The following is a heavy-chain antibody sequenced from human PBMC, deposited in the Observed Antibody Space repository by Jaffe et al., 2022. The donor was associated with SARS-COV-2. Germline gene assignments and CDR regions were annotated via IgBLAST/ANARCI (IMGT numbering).Heavy chain of an antibody. J-gene: IGHJ6*02. Sequence: QVKLQESGPRLVKPSETLSLTCTVSGGSINSGDYYWTWVRQHAEKGLEWFGYIYYSGATFDNPSLRSRVTISVDTSKNQFSLHLTSVTVADTAVYYCARWVREDYAMDVWGQGTTVTVSS. CDR1: GGSINSGDYY. V-gene: IGHV4-31*03. CDR2: IYYSGAT. CDR3: ARWVREDYAMDV. D-gene: IGHD3-10*01.